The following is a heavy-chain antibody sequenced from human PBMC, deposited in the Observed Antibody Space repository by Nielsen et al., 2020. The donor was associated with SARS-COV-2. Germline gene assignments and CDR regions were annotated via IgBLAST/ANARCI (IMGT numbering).Heavy chain of an antibody. CDR2: ISPYNGNT. D-gene: IGHD3-3*01. Sequence: ASVKVSCKASGYTFAIYGISWVRQAPGQGLEWMGWISPYNGNTNYAQKLQGRVTMTTDTSTTTAYMELRSLRSDDTAVYYCAKVGPMNYDFWSAYFPGAFHWFDPWGQGTLVTVSS. V-gene: IGHV1-18*01. CDR3: AKVGPMNYDFWSAYFPGAFHWFDP. CDR1: GYTFAIYG. J-gene: IGHJ5*02.